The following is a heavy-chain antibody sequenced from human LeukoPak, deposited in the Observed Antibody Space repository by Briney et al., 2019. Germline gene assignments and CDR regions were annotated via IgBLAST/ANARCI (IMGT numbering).Heavy chain of an antibody. V-gene: IGHV1-3*01. CDR1: GYTFTSYA. Sequence: ASVKVSCKASGYTFTSYAVHWVRQAPGQRLAWMGWINAGNGNTKYSQKFQGRVIITRDTSASTAYMELSSLRSDDTAVYYCARASYSSSWLDYWGQGTLVTVSS. D-gene: IGHD6-13*01. CDR3: ARASYSSSWLDY. CDR2: INAGNGNT. J-gene: IGHJ4*02.